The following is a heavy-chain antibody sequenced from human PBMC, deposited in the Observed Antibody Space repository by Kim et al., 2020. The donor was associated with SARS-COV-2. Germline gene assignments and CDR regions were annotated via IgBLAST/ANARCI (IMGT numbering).Heavy chain of an antibody. CDR2: IKQDGSEK. J-gene: IGHJ5*01. CDR1: GFTFSSYW. Sequence: GGSLRLSCAASGFTFSSYWMSWVRQAPGKGPEWVANIKQDGSEKYYVDSVKGRFTMSRDNAKKSLYLQMNSLRAEDTAVYYCARGTKSVDPWGQGTLVTVSS. CDR3: ARGTKSVDP. V-gene: IGHV3-7*03.